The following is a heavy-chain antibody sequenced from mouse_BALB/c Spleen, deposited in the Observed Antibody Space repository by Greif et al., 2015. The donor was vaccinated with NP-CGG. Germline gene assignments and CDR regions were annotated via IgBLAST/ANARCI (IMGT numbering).Heavy chain of an antibody. CDR1: GYTFTDYE. CDR3: TRVGY. J-gene: IGHJ2*01. V-gene: IGHV1-15*01. CDR2: IDPETGGT. Sequence: VQLQQSGAELVRPGASVTLSCKASGYTFTDYEMHWVKQTPVHGLEWIGAIDPETGGTAYNQKFKGKATLTADKSSSTAYMELRSLTSEDSAVYYCTRVGYWGQGTTLTVSS.